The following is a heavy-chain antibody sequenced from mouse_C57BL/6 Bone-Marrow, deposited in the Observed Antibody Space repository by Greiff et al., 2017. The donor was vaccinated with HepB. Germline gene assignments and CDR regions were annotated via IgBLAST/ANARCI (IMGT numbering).Heavy chain of an antibody. CDR2: IDPETGGT. J-gene: IGHJ2*01. V-gene: IGHV1-15*01. CDR3: TRGVLCSDFDY. Sequence: LQESGAELVRPGASVTLSCKASGYTFTDYEMHWVKQTPVHGLEWIGAIDPETGGTAYNQKFKGKAILTADKSSSTAYMELRSLTSEDSAVYYCTRGVLCSDFDYWGQGTTLTVSS. CDR1: GYTFTDYE. D-gene: IGHD1-1*02.